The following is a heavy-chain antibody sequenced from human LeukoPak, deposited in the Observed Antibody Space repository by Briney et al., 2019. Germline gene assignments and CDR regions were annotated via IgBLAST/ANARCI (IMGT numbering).Heavy chain of an antibody. V-gene: IGHV1-69*04. CDR3: ATGPLDSSAIPPGFDY. Sequence: SVKVSCKASGGTFSSYAISWVRQALGQGLEWMGRIIPIPGIANYAQKFQGRVTITADKSTSTAYMELSSLRSEDTAVYYCATGPLDSSAIPPGFDYWGQGTLVTVSS. D-gene: IGHD3-22*01. J-gene: IGHJ4*02. CDR1: GGTFSSYA. CDR2: IIPIPGIA.